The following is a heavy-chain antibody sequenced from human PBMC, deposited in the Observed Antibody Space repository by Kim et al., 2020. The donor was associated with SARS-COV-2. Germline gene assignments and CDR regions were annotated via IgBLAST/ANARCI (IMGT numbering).Heavy chain of an antibody. J-gene: IGHJ4*02. CDR2: ISGSGGST. D-gene: IGHD4-17*01. CDR1: GFTFSSYA. CDR3: AKVGYGDYRKGAPNFDY. V-gene: IGHV3-23*01. Sequence: GGSLRLSCAASGFTFSSYAMSWVRQAPGKGLEWVSAISGSGGSTYYADSVKGRFTISRDNSKNTLYLQMNSLRAEDTAVYYCAKVGYGDYRKGAPNFDYWGQGTLVTVSS.